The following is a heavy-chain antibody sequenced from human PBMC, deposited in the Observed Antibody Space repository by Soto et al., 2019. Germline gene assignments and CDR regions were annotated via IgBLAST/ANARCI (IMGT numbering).Heavy chain of an antibody. V-gene: IGHV3-53*01. CDR3: ARDLAGRIDF. Sequence: GGSLRLSCAASGFTFNYYWMHWVRQAPGQGLVWVSLIFIGGTTQYAVSVKGRFTISRDYSRNTVFLQMNSLRAEDTAVYYCARDLAGRIDFWGQGTLVTVSS. CDR1: GFTFNYYW. CDR2: IFIGGTT. J-gene: IGHJ4*02. D-gene: IGHD6-25*01.